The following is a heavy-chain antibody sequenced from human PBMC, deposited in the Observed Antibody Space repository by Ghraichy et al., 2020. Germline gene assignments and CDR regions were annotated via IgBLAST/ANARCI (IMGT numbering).Heavy chain of an antibody. CDR2: IIPIFGTA. CDR3: ARELMSSVIMWFDP. CDR1: GGTFSSYA. V-gene: IGHV1-69*06. D-gene: IGHD3-3*01. Sequence: SVKVSCKASGGTFSSYAISWVRQAPGQGLEWMGGIIPIFGTANYAQKFQGRVTITADKSTSTAYMELSSLRSEDTAVYYCARELMSSVIMWFDPWGQGTLVTVSS. J-gene: IGHJ5*02.